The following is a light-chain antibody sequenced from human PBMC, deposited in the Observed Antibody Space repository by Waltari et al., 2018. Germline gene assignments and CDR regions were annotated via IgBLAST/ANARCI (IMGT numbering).Light chain of an antibody. Sequence: EIVFTQSPGTLSLSPGERATLSCRASPRIRRFLAWYQQKPGQAPRLLIYAASSRATGIPDRFSGSGSGTDFSLTITRLEPEDFAVYFCQNHERLPAVFGQGTKVEIK. CDR2: AAS. J-gene: IGKJ1*01. CDR3: QNHERLPAV. CDR1: PRIRRF. V-gene: IGKV3-20*01.